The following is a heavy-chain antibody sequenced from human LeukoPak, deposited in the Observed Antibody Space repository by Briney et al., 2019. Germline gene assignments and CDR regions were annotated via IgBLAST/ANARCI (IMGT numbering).Heavy chain of an antibody. V-gene: IGHV4-61*02. CDR2: IYTSGST. Sequence: SETLSLTCTVSGGSISSGSYYWSWIRQPAGKGLEWIGRIYTSGSTNYNPSPKSRVTISVDTSKNQFSLKLSSVTAADTAVYYCARDPIRPYYYDSSGYGAFDIWGQGTMVTVSS. D-gene: IGHD3-22*01. J-gene: IGHJ3*02. CDR1: GGSISSGSYY. CDR3: ARDPIRPYYYDSSGYGAFDI.